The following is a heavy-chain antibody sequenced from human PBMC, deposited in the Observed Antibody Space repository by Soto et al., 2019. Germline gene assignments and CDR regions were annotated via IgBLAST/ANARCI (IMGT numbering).Heavy chain of an antibody. Sequence: EVQLLESGGGLVQPGGSLRLSCAASGFTFSSYAMSWVRQPPGQGLQWVSTSAGNDAGADFAESVRGRFTISRDNSKNTLYLQMDSLRGEDKAIYYCAKDSLSSSTWHLYHFDHWGQGTLVTVSS. D-gene: IGHD2-2*01. J-gene: IGHJ4*02. CDR1: GFTFSSYA. CDR3: AKDSLSSSTWHLYHFDH. CDR2: SAGNDAGA. V-gene: IGHV3-23*01.